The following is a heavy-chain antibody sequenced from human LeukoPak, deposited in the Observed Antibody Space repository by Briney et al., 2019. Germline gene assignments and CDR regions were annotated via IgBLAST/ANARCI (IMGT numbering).Heavy chain of an antibody. CDR1: GFTFSSYW. Sequence: GGSLRLSCAASGFTFSSYWMSWVRQAPGKGLERVANIKQDGSEKYFVDSVKGRFTISRDNVKNSLYLQMNSLRAEDTAVYCCARGYCSGGSWYLFGYYYGMDVWGQGTTVTVSS. CDR2: IKQDGSEK. CDR3: ARGYCSGGSWYLFGYYYGMDV. D-gene: IGHD2-15*01. V-gene: IGHV3-7*01. J-gene: IGHJ6*02.